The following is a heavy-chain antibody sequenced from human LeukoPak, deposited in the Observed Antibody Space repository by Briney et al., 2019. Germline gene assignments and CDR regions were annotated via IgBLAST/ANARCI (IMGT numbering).Heavy chain of an antibody. V-gene: IGHV3-7*01. CDR2: IKQDGSEK. D-gene: IGHD2-21*01. Sequence: GGSLRLSCAASGFTFSNYWMSWVRQAPGKGLEWVANIKQDGSEKYYVDSVKGGFTSYRDNAKNSLYLQMNSLRAEDKAVYYCARFMWTRFDPWGQGTLVTVSS. CDR1: GFTFSNYW. CDR3: ARFMWTRFDP. J-gene: IGHJ5*02.